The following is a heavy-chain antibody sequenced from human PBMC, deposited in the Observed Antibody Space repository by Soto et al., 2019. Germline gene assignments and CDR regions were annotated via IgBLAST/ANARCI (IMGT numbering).Heavy chain of an antibody. CDR3: ARVVPYVWGSYMLGYKWFAP. Sequence: PGGSLRLSCAAAGFSVSTSHMNWVRQTPGKGLEWVSVIYSGGATYYAASVKGRFTISRDKSKNTVYLQMNSLRAEDTAVYYCARVVPYVWGSYMLGYKWFAPWGRGTLVPVSS. CDR1: GFSVSTSH. J-gene: IGHJ5*02. V-gene: IGHV3-53*01. D-gene: IGHD3-16*01. CDR2: IYSGGAT.